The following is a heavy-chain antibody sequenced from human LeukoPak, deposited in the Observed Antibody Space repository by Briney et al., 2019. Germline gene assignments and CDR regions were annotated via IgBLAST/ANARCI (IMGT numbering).Heavy chain of an antibody. D-gene: IGHD3-10*01. CDR3: ARDSFIGVDV. V-gene: IGHV4-59*01. J-gene: IGHJ6*02. CDR2: IYYSGST. Sequence: SETLSLTCAVSGGSISSYYWSWIRQPPGKGLEWIGYIYYSGSTNYNPSLKSRVTISVDTPKNQFSLKLSSVTAADTAVYYCARDSFIGVDVWGQGTTVTVSS. CDR1: GGSISSYY.